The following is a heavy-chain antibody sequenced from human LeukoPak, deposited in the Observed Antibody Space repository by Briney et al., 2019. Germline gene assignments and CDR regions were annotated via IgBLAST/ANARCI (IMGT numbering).Heavy chain of an antibody. V-gene: IGHV4-34*01. CDR1: GGSFSGYY. CDR2: INHSGST. CDR3: AGGYYYYYYYMDV. Sequence: PSETLSLTCAVYGGSFSGYYWSWIRQPPGKGLEWIGEINHSGSTNYNPSLKSRVTISVDTSKNQFSLKLSSVTAADTAVYYCAGGYYYYYYYMDVWGKGTTVTISS. J-gene: IGHJ6*03.